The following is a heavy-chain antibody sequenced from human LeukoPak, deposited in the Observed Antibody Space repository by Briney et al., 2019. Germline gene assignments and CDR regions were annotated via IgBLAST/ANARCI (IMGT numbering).Heavy chain of an antibody. Sequence: GGSLRLSCAASGFTFSSYAMNWVRQAPGKGLEWVSAISGSGGSTYYADSVKGRFIISRDNSKNMLYLQLNSLRADDTAMYYCARNLGPFDVRGHGTMVTVSS. CDR1: GFTFSSYA. V-gene: IGHV3-23*01. D-gene: IGHD3-16*01. CDR3: ARNLGPFDV. CDR2: ISGSGGST. J-gene: IGHJ3*01.